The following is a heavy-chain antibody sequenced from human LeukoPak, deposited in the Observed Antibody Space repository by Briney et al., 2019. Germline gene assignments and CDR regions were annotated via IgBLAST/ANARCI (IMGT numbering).Heavy chain of an antibody. Sequence: GRSLRLSCAASGFTFSSYAMHWVRQAPGKGLEWVAVISYDGSNKYYADSVKGRFTISRDNSKSTLYLQMNSLRAEDTAVYYCASLYGSGSFYSEMSLNWFDPWGQGTLVTVSS. CDR2: ISYDGSNK. CDR1: GFTFSSYA. D-gene: IGHD3-10*01. J-gene: IGHJ5*02. CDR3: ASLYGSGSFYSEMSLNWFDP. V-gene: IGHV3-30*04.